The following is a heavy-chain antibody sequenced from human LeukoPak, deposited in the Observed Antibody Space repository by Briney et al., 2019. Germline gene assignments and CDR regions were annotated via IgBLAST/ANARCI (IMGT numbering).Heavy chain of an antibody. D-gene: IGHD3-22*01. CDR1: GFTFSSYW. Sequence: GGYLRLSCAASGFTFSSYWMHWVRQAPGKGLVWVSRIKSDGSTNYADSVKGRFTISRDNAKNTVSLQMNSLRAEDTGVYYCARAPSEIGGYYPEYFRHWGQGTLVTVSS. CDR2: IKSDGST. J-gene: IGHJ1*01. CDR3: ARAPSEIGGYYPEYFRH. V-gene: IGHV3-74*01.